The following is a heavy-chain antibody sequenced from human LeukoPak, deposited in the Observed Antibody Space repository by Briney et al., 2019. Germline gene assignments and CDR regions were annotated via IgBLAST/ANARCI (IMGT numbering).Heavy chain of an antibody. D-gene: IGHD4-23*01. J-gene: IGHJ3*02. CDR3: ARASTTVVTFDTFAI. Sequence: GGSLRLSCAASGFTFSSYAMSWVRQAPGKGLEWISYISFSSRTIYYADSVKGRFTISRDNAENSLYLQMSSLRAEDTALYYCARASTTVVTFDTFAIWGQGSMVTVS. V-gene: IGHV3-48*01. CDR2: ISFSSRTI. CDR1: GFTFSSYA.